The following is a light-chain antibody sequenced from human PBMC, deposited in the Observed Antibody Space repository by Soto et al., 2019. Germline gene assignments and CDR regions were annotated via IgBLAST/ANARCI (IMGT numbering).Light chain of an antibody. J-gene: IGKJ2*01. Sequence: GDRVTITCRASQSMSTWLAWYQQKPGKAPKVMIYDASSLESGVPSRFSGSGSGTEFTLTISSLQPDDFATYYCQQYNSYPYTFGQGTKLEIK. CDR2: DAS. CDR3: QQYNSYPYT. V-gene: IGKV1-5*01. CDR1: QSMSTW.